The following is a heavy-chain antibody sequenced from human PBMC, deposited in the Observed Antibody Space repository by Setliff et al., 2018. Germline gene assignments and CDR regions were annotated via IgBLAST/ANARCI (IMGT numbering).Heavy chain of an antibody. Sequence: PSETLSLTCSVSGASITSGGFYWTWIRQPAGKGLEWIGHISPSGSTTYNPSVKSRVTISLDTSKNHFSLKLDSVTAADTALYYCARTARVPDCSGQGILVTVSS. V-gene: IGHV4-61*09. CDR3: ARTARVPDC. CDR2: ISPSGST. J-gene: IGHJ4*02. CDR1: GASITSGGFY.